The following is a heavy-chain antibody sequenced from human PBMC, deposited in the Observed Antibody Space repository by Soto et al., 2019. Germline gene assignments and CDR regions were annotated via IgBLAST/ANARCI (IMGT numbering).Heavy chain of an antibody. CDR1: GGTFSSYS. J-gene: IGHJ5*02. D-gene: IGHD3-22*01. CDR3: ARAHYDSSGYPNWFDP. V-gene: IGHV1-69*06. CDR2: IIPIFGTA. Sequence: SVKVSCKASGGTFSSYSISWVRQAPGQGLEWMGGIIPIFGTANYAQKFQGRVTITADKSTSTAYMELSSLRSEDTAVYYCARAHYDSSGYPNWFDPWGQGTLVTVSS.